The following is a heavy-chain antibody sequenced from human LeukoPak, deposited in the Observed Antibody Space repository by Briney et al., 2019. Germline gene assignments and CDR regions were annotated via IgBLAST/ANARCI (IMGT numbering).Heavy chain of an antibody. J-gene: IGHJ2*01. CDR2: IHKSGT. Sequence: SQTLSLTCTVSGGSVSSGGRYWSWVRQRPGKGLEWIGYIHKSGTYYNPSLKRRVTMSIDTPENQFSLMLSSVTAADTAVYYCARETLQNYCGGDCYSGCFDLWGRGTLVTVSS. D-gene: IGHD2-21*02. CDR1: GGSVSSGGRY. CDR3: ARETLQNYCGGDCYSGCFDL. V-gene: IGHV4-31*03.